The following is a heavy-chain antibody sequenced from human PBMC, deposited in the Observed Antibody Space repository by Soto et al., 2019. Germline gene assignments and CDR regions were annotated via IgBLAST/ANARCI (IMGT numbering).Heavy chain of an antibody. J-gene: IGHJ4*02. V-gene: IGHV1-18*01. D-gene: IGHD3-16*01. CDR2: ISAYNGNT. CDR1: GYTFTNFG. CDR3: ARGGTPIDS. Sequence: QVQLVQSGAEVKKPGASVKVSCKTSGYTFTNFGLSWVRQAPGQGLEWMGWISAYNGNTNYAQNFRGRVTMTTDTTTSTAYMEQRSLRDDDTAVYYCARGGTPIDSWGQGTLVTVSS.